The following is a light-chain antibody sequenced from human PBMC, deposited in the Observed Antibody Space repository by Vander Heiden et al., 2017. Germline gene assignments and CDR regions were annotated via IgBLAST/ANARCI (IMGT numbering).Light chain of an antibody. CDR1: QTISSY. J-gene: IGKJ3*01. V-gene: IGKV1-39*01. Sequence: DIQMIQSPSSLSASVGDRVTITCRASQTISSYLNWYQQKPGIAPKLLIYTASNLQSGVPSRFSGSGSGTDFTLTISSLQPEDFATYYCQQSYDTPLTFGPGTKVDIK. CDR2: TAS. CDR3: QQSYDTPLT.